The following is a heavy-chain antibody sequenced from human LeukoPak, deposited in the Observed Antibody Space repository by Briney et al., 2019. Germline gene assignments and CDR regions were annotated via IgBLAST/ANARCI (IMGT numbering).Heavy chain of an antibody. CDR3: AREGNDSSGYYHFDY. D-gene: IGHD3-22*01. J-gene: IGHJ4*02. V-gene: IGHV4-59*01. Sequence: SSETLSLTCTVSGGSISSYYWSWIRQPPGKGLEWIGYIYYSGSTNYNPSLKSRVTISVDTSKNQFSPKLSSVTAADTAVYYCAREGNDSSGYYHFDYWGQGTLVTVSS. CDR1: GGSISSYY. CDR2: IYYSGST.